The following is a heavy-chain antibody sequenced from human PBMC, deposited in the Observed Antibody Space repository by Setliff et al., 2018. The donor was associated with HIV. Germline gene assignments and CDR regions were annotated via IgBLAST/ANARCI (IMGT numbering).Heavy chain of an antibody. Sequence: GGSLRLSCVASGFTFNSYARRWVRQAPGKGLEWVSAIGSSGGDTYYADSVQGRFTISRDNSRNTLFLQLHSLRVDDTALYYCAKAGSGWYEFDAWGQGTLVTVSS. J-gene: IGHJ4*02. D-gene: IGHD6-19*01. V-gene: IGHV3-23*01. CDR2: IGSSGGDT. CDR3: AKAGSGWYEFDA. CDR1: GFTFNSYA.